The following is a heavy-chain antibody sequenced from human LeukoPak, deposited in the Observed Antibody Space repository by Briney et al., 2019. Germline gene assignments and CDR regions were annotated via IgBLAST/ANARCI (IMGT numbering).Heavy chain of an antibody. CDR3: ARVWVSGLLWFGELFS. J-gene: IGHJ5*02. Sequence: ASVKVSCKASGYTFTGYYMHWVRQAPGQGLEWMGIINPSGGSTSHAQKFQGRVTMTRDTSASTVYMELSSLRSEDTAVYYCARVWVSGLLWFGELFSWGQGTLVTVSS. D-gene: IGHD3-10*01. CDR2: INPSGGST. V-gene: IGHV1-46*01. CDR1: GYTFTGYY.